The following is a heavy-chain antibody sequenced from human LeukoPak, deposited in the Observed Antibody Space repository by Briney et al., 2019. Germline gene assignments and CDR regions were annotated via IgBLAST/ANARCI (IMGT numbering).Heavy chain of an antibody. Sequence: GGSLRLSCAASGFTFSDYYMSWIRQAPGKGLEWVSYISSSSSTIYYADSVKGRFTISRDNAKNSLYLQMNSLRAEDTAVYYCAREMGYDYVWGSYRYSAFDIWGQGTMVTVSS. CDR2: ISSSSSTI. D-gene: IGHD3-16*02. V-gene: IGHV3-11*04. J-gene: IGHJ3*02. CDR1: GFTFSDYY. CDR3: AREMGYDYVWGSYRYSAFDI.